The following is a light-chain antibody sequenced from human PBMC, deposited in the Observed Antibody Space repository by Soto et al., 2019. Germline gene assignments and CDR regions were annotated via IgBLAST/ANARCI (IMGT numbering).Light chain of an antibody. CDR3: QQYNSYSPIT. Sequence: MTQSPATLSASVGDRVTITCRASQSISSWLAWYQQKPGKAPKLLIYKASSLESGVPSRFSGSGSGTEFTLTISSLQPDDFATYYCQQYNSYSPITFGQGTRLEI. CDR2: KAS. J-gene: IGKJ5*01. CDR1: QSISSW. V-gene: IGKV1-5*03.